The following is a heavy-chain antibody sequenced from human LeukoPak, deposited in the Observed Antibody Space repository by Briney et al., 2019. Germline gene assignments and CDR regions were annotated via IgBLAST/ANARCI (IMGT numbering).Heavy chain of an antibody. J-gene: IGHJ6*03. CDR3: ATEKAARSLYYYMDV. V-gene: IGHV1-69-2*01. D-gene: IGHD6-6*01. Sequence: ASVKLSCKVSGYTFTDYYIHWVQQAPGKGLEWMGLVDPEDGETIYAEKFQGRVTITADTSTDTAYMELSSLRSEDTAVYYCATEKAARSLYYYMDVWGKGTTVTVSS. CDR2: VDPEDGET. CDR1: GYTFTDYY.